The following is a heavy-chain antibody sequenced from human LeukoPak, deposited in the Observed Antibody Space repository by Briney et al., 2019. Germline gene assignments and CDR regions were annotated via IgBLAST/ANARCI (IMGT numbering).Heavy chain of an antibody. CDR1: GFTFSSYW. Sequence: GGSLRLSCAASGFTFSSYWMTWVRQAPGKGLEWVANIKKDGSEKYYVDSVTGRFTISRDFAKNSLYLQMNSLRAEDTAVYYCARDRGDFWSGYYTNYFDYWGQETLVTVSS. CDR2: IKKDGSEK. J-gene: IGHJ4*02. CDR3: ARDRGDFWSGYYTNYFDY. V-gene: IGHV3-7*01. D-gene: IGHD3-3*01.